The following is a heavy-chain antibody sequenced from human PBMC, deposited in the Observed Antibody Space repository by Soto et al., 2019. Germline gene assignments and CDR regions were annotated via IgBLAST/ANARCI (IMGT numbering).Heavy chain of an antibody. CDR1: GFTFSSYA. Sequence: GGSLRLSCAGSGFTFSSYAMSWVRQAPGKGLEWVSSISGSGGSRYYADSVKGRFTISRDNSKNTLYLEMNSLRDEDTVVYYCAKFRVEGGWIYCSSGSCSAFDYWGQGTLVTVSS. V-gene: IGHV3-23*01. CDR2: ISGSGGSR. D-gene: IGHD2-15*01. CDR3: AKFRVEGGWIYCSSGSCSAFDY. J-gene: IGHJ4*02.